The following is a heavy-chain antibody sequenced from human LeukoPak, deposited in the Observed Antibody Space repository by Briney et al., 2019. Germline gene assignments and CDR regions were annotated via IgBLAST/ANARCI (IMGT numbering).Heavy chain of an antibody. Sequence: GASVKVSCKASGYTFTSYAMNWVRQAPGQGLEWMGWINTNTGNPTYAQGFTGRFVFSLDTSVSTAYLQISSLKAEDTAVYYCARRSARKWLSNNWFDPWGQGTLVTVSS. CDR1: GYTFTSYA. CDR3: ARRSARKWLSNNWFDP. J-gene: IGHJ5*02. V-gene: IGHV7-4-1*02. D-gene: IGHD3-22*01. CDR2: INTNTGNP.